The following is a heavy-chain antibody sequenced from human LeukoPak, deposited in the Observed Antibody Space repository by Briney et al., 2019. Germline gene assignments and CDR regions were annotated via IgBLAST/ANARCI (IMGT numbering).Heavy chain of an antibody. D-gene: IGHD5-24*01. CDR3: AKVWNGYNSLNPFDY. Sequence: GGSLRLSCAASGFTLSSYAMSWVRQAPGKGLEWVSAISGSGGSTYYADSVKGRFTISRDNSKNTLYLQMNSLRAEDTAVYYCAKVWNGYNSLNPFDYWGQGTLVTVSS. CDR1: GFTLSSYA. V-gene: IGHV3-23*01. CDR2: ISGSGGST. J-gene: IGHJ4*02.